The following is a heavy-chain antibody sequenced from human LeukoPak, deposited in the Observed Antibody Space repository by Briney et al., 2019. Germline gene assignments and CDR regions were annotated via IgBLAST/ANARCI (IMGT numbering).Heavy chain of an antibody. D-gene: IGHD3-10*01. CDR1: GFTFSGYW. J-gene: IGHJ6*02. V-gene: IGHV3-74*01. CDR2: IKTDGSST. Sequence: GGSLRLSCAASGFTFSGYWMHWVRQAPGKGLVWVSRIKTDGSSTTYADSVKGRFTISRDNAKKTLYLQMNSLRAEDTAVYYCARDVRFWGMDVWGQGTTVTVSS. CDR3: ARDVRFWGMDV.